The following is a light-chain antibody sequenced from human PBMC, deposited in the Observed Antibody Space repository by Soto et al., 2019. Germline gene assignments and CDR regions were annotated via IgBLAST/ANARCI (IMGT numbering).Light chain of an antibody. V-gene: IGLV2-11*01. Sequence: QSALTQPRSVSGSPGQSVTISCTGTSSDIGGYNYVSWYQQHPGKAPKLMIYDVSKRPSGVPDRFSGSKSGNTASLTISGLQDEEEADYYCCSYAGSYSVIFGGGTQLTVL. J-gene: IGLJ2*01. CDR1: SSDIGGYNY. CDR3: CSYAGSYSVI. CDR2: DVS.